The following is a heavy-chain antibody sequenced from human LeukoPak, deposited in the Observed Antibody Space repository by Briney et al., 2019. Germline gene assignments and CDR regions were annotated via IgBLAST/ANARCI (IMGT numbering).Heavy chain of an antibody. V-gene: IGHV4-39*07. J-gene: IGHJ5*02. Sequence: PSETLSLTCTVSGGSISSSSYYWGWIRQPPGKGLEWIGSIYDSGITYYKPSLKSRVTISVDTSKNQFSLKLNSVTAADTAVYYCAKLEDSWFDPWGQGTLVTVSS. CDR2: IYDSGIT. CDR3: AKLEDSWFDP. CDR1: GGSISSSSYY. D-gene: IGHD1-1*01.